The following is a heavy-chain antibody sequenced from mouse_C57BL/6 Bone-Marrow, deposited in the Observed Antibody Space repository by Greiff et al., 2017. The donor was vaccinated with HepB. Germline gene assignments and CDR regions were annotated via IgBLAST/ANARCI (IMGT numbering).Heavy chain of an antibody. V-gene: IGHV3-6*01. CDR2: ISYDGSN. CDR3: ARGDYGSSYIAY. CDR1: GYSITSGYY. J-gene: IGHJ3*01. D-gene: IGHD1-1*01. Sequence: VQLQQSGPGLVKPSQSLSLTCSVTGYSITSGYYWNWIRQFPGNQLEWMGYISYDGSNNYNPSLKNRISITRDTSKNQFVLKLNSVTTEDTATYYCARGDYGSSYIAYWGQGTLVTVSA.